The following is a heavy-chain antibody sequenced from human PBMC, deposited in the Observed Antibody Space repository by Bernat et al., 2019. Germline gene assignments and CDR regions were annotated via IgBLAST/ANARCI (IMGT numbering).Heavy chain of an antibody. V-gene: IGHV3-66*01. J-gene: IGHJ6*02. CDR2: IYSGGST. D-gene: IGHD3-10*01. CDR1: GFTVSSNY. CDR3: ARDYRGLWFGELLSYGMDV. Sequence: EVQLVESGGGLVQPGGSLRLSCAASGFTVSSNYMSWVRQAPGKGLEWVSVIYSGGSTYYADSVKGRFTISRDNSKNTLYLQMNSLRAEDTAVYYCARDYRGLWFGELLSYGMDVWGQGTTVTVSS.